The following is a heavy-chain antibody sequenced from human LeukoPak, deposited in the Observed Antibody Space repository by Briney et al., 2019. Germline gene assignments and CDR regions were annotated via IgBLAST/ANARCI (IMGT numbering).Heavy chain of an antibody. J-gene: IGHJ5*02. V-gene: IGHV4-34*01. CDR3: ARGHYDFWSGYLVWFDP. CDR1: GGSFSGYY. Sequence: SETLSLTCAVYGGSFSGYYWSWIRQPPGKGLEWIGEINHSGSTNYNPSLKSRVTISVDTSKNQFSLKLSSVTAADTAVYYCARGHYDFWSGYLVWFDPWGLGTLVTVSS. CDR2: INHSGST. D-gene: IGHD3-3*01.